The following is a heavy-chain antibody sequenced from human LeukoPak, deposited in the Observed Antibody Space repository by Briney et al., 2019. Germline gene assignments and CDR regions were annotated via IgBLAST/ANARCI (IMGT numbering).Heavy chain of an antibody. J-gene: IGHJ3*02. D-gene: IGHD1-26*01. V-gene: IGHV3-30*18. CDR1: GFTFSNYG. CDR3: AKYSGSGAFDI. Sequence: PGGSLRLSCAASGFTFSNYGMHWVRQAPGKGLEWVALISYDGSNEYYANSVKGRFTISRDNSKNTLYLQMGSLRAEDMAVYYCAKYSGSGAFDIWGQGTMVTVSS. CDR2: ISYDGSNE.